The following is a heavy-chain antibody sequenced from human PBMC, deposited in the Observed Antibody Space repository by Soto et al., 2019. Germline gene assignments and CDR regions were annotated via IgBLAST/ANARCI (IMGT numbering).Heavy chain of an antibody. V-gene: IGHV2-5*02. CDR2: LYWDDDE. J-gene: IGHJ4*02. Sequence: QITLKESGPTLVKPTQTLTLTCTFSGFSLSTRGVAVGWIRQPPGKALEWIALLYWDDDEGYSPSLKSRLTIAQDTAKNQVVLTVTNMDPVDTATYYCAHRPRGYSYYFDYGGQGTLVTVSS. CDR1: GFSLSTRGVA. CDR3: AHRPRGYSYYFDY. D-gene: IGHD5-18*01.